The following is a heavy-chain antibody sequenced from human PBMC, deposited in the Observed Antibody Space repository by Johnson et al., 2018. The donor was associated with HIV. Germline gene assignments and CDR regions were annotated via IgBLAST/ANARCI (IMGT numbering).Heavy chain of an antibody. CDR1: GFTFSSYA. CDR3: AKQQLARGCYAVEI. J-gene: IGHJ3*02. CDR2: ISYDGSNK. V-gene: IGHV3-30-3*02. Sequence: QVQLVESWGGVVQPGRSLRLSCAASGFTFSSYAMHWVRQAPGKGLEWVAVISYDGSNKYYADSVKGRFTISRDNSKNTLYLHMNSRRAEDTAVYYWAKQQLARGCYAVEIWGQGTMVTVSS. D-gene: IGHD6-13*01.